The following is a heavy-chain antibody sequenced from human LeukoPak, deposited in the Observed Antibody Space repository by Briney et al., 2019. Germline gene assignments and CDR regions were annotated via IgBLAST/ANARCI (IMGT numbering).Heavy chain of an antibody. CDR3: AREAQFPAGYSSGWVIDYFDY. J-gene: IGHJ4*02. Sequence: SETLSLTCTVSGGSISSSSYYWGWIRQPPGKGLEWIGSIYYSGSTYYNPSLKSRVTISVDTSKNQFSLKLSSVTAADTAVYYCAREAQFPAGYSSGWVIDYFDYWGQGTLVTVSS. D-gene: IGHD6-19*01. V-gene: IGHV4-39*07. CDR2: IYYSGST. CDR1: GGSISSSSYY.